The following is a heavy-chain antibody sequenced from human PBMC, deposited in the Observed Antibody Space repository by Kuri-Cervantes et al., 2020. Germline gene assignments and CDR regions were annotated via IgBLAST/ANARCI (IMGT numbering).Heavy chain of an antibody. CDR1: GGSISSSNW. D-gene: IGHD6-19*01. J-gene: IGHJ5*02. Sequence: SQTLSLTCGVSGGSISSSNWWTWVRQPPGKGLEWIGEIYHSGSTNYNPSLKSRVTISVDTSKNQFSLKLSSVTAADTAVYYCARDSAVPAALYSSGWYFSGFDPWGQGTLVTVSS. V-gene: IGHV4-4*02. CDR2: IYHSGST. CDR3: ARDSAVPAALYSSGWYFSGFDP.